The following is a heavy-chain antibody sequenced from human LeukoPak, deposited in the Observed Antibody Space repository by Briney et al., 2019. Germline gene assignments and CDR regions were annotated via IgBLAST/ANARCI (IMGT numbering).Heavy chain of an antibody. V-gene: IGHV3-23*01. CDR1: GFTFSSYA. CDR2: ISGSDGST. Sequence: EGSLRLSCAASGFTFSSYAMSWVRQAPGKGLEWVSAISGSDGSTYYADSVKGRFTISRDNSKNTLYLQMNSLRAEDTAVYYCAKARGPTSQYYFDYWGQGTLVTVSS. J-gene: IGHJ4*02. CDR3: AKARGPTSQYYFDY. D-gene: IGHD2/OR15-2a*01.